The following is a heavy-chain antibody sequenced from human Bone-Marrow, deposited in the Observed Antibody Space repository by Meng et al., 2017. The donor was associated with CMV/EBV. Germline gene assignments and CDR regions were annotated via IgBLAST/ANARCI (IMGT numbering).Heavy chain of an antibody. J-gene: IGHJ6*02. Sequence: SGLTLVKPTQTLTLTCPFSGFSLSTSGVGVGWIRQPPGKALEWLALIYWNDDKRYSPSLKSRLTITKDTSKNQVVLTMTNMEPVDTVTYYCAHNLLGVTGGYYYYYGMDVWGQGTTVTVSS. CDR3: AHNLLGVTGGYYYYYGMDV. V-gene: IGHV2-5*01. D-gene: IGHD3-22*01. CDR1: GFSLSTSGVG. CDR2: IYWNDDK.